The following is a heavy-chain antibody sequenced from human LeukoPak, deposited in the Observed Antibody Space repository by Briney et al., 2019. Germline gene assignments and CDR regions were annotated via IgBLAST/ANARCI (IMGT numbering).Heavy chain of an antibody. CDR2: IIPIFGTA. Sequence: ASVKVSCKASGGTFSSYAIRWVRQAPGQGLEWMGGIIPIFGTANYAQKFQGRVTITTDESTSTAYMELSSLRSEDTAVYYCARESSHLFGVVINHRDAFDIWGQGTVVTVSS. V-gene: IGHV1-69*05. D-gene: IGHD3-3*01. CDR3: ARESSHLFGVVINHRDAFDI. CDR1: GGTFSSYA. J-gene: IGHJ3*02.